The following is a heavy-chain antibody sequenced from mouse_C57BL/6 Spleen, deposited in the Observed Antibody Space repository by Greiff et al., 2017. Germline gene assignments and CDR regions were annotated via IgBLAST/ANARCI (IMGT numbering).Heavy chain of an antibody. Sequence: EVKLQESGAELVRPGASVKLSCTASGFNIKDDYMHWVKQRPEQGLEWIGWIDPENGDTEYASKFQGKATITADTSSNTAYLQLSSLTSEDTAVYYCTTRKLRRFAYWGQGTLVTVSA. V-gene: IGHV14-4*01. CDR1: GFNIKDDY. CDR3: TTRKLRRFAY. D-gene: IGHD6-1*01. CDR2: IDPENGDT. J-gene: IGHJ3*01.